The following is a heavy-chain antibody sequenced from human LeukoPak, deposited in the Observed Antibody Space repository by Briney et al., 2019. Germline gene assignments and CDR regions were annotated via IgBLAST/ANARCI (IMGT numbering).Heavy chain of an antibody. CDR3: ASVRAYYYDSSGPFDY. J-gene: IGHJ4*02. CDR2: INPNSGGT. CDR1: GYGFKDYY. D-gene: IGHD3-22*01. Sequence: ASVKVSCKASGYGFKDYYIHWVRQAPGQGLEWMGWINPNSGGTNYAQKFQGRVTMTRDTSISTAYMELSRLRSDDTAVYYCASVRAYYYDSSGPFDYWGQGTLVTVSS. V-gene: IGHV1-2*02.